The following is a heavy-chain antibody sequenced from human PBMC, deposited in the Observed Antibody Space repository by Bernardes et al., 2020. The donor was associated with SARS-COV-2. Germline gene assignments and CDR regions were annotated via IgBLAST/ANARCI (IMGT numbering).Heavy chain of an antibody. V-gene: IGHV3-53*01. D-gene: IGHD3-16*01. CDR3: ARGWDYHYDMSNAFDI. Sequence: ETLSLTCTVSGGSISSSSYYWGWVRQAPGKGLDWVSVTYSGGSTYYADSVKGRFTIYRDLSQNTLYVQMNSLRAEDTAVYYCARGWDYHYDMSNAFDIWGQGTMVTVSS. CDR1: GGSISSSSYY. CDR2: TYSGGST. J-gene: IGHJ3*02.